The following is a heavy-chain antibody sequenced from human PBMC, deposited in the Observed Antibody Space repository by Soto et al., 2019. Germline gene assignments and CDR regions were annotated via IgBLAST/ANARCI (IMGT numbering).Heavy chain of an antibody. J-gene: IGHJ6*03. CDR1: GGSISSYY. V-gene: IGHV4-59*08. CDR2: IYYSGST. D-gene: IGHD3-3*01. CDR3: ARHQSYDFWSGYSDYYYMDV. Sequence: SETLSLTCTVSGGSISSYYWSWIRQPPGKGLEWIGYIYYSGSTNYNPSLKSRVTISVDTSKNQFSLKLSSVTAADTAVYYCARHQSYDFWSGYSDYYYMDVWGKGTTVTVSS.